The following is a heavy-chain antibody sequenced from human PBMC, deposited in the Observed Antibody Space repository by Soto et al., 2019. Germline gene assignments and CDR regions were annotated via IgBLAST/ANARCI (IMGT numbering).Heavy chain of an antibody. CDR2: VHQTGST. CDR3: ARDSIGGGGDRRWQYWYFDL. Sequence: QVRLQESGPGLVKPSETLSLSCGVFGASLTTYYWTWIRQPPGKGLEWIGHVHQTGSTNYNPSLKSRVTMSIDRSRNQFSLELTSVTAADTAVYFCARDSIGGGGDRRWQYWYFDLWGRGTLVTVSS. V-gene: IGHV4-59*01. D-gene: IGHD2-21*02. J-gene: IGHJ2*01. CDR1: GASLTTYY.